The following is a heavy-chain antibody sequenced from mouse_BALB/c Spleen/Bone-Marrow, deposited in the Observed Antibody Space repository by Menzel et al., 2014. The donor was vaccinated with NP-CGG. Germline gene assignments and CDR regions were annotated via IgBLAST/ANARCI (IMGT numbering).Heavy chain of an antibody. CDR3: AMEGTYDGCSGLFDY. CDR1: GYSFTSYT. Sequence: VQLQQSGAELARPGASVRMSCKACGYSFTSYTLHWLIRRHGQGLATIAYIVSRSVYSNYNQKFKVKATLTVDWSSSTVYMQLSSLASEDSTIYYCAMEGTYDGCSGLFDYWGPGTTSTVSS. CDR2: IVSRSVYS. V-gene: IGHV1-4*01. J-gene: IGHJ2*01. D-gene: IGHD2-3*01.